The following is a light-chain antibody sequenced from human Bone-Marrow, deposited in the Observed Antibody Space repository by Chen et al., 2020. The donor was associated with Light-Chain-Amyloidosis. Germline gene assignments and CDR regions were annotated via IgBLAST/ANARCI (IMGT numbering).Light chain of an antibody. J-gene: IGLJ1*01. Sequence: QSALTQPASVSGSPGQSITISCTGPSSDVGGYNYVSWYQQHPGKAPKLMIYDVSNRPSGVSNRFSGSKSGNTASLTISRLQAEDEADYYCSSYTSTGTLFGTGTKVTVL. V-gene: IGLV2-14*01. CDR1: SSDVGGYNY. CDR3: SSYTSTGTL. CDR2: DVS.